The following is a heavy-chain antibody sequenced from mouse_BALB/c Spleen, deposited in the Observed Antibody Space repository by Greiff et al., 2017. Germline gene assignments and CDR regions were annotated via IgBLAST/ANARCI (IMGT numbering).Heavy chain of an antibody. D-gene: IGHD2-2*01. J-gene: IGHJ2*01. CDR2: INSNGGST. CDR1: GFTFSSYG. V-gene: IGHV5-6-3*01. Sequence: EVHLVESGGGLVQPGGSLKLSCAASGFTFSSYGMSWVRQTPDKRLELVATINSNGGSTYYPDSVKGRFTISRDNAKNTLYLQMSSLKSEDTAMYYCARDGYDLYFDYWGQGTTLTVSS. CDR3: ARDGYDLYFDY.